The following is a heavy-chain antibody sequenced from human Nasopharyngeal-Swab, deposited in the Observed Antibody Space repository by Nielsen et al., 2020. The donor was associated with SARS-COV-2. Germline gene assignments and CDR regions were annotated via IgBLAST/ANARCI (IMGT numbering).Heavy chain of an antibody. J-gene: IGHJ6*02. CDR1: GGTFSSYA. Sequence: SVKVFCKASGGTFSSYAISWVRQAPGQGLEWMGGIIPIFGTANYAQKFQGRVTITADESTSTAYMELSSLRSEDTAVYYCARGSGDYDTRAPYYYYGMDVWGQGTTVTVS. CDR3: ARGSGDYDTRAPYYYYGMDV. V-gene: IGHV1-69*13. D-gene: IGHD4-17*01. CDR2: IIPIFGTA.